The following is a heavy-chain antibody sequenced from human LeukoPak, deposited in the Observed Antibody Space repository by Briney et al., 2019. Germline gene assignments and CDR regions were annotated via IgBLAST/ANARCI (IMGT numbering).Heavy chain of an antibody. CDR2: ISAYNGNT. Sequence: ASVKVSCKASGYTLTSYGISWVRQAPGQGLEWMGWISAYNGNTNYAQKLQGRVTMTTDTSTSTAYMELRSLRSDDTAVYYCAREVVTATYDYVWGSYRAIFDYWGQGTLVTVSS. CDR3: AREVVTATYDYVWGSYRAIFDY. V-gene: IGHV1-18*01. CDR1: GYTLTSYG. J-gene: IGHJ4*02. D-gene: IGHD3-16*02.